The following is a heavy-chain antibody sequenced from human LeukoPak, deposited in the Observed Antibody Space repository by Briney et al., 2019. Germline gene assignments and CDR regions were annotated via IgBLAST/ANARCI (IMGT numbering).Heavy chain of an antibody. CDR1: GGTFSSYA. J-gene: IGHJ4*02. CDR2: IIPIFGTA. D-gene: IGHD3-22*01. Sequence: SVKVSCKASGGTFSSYAIGWVRQAPGQGLEWMGGIIPIFGTANYAQKFQGRVTITADESTSTAYMELSSLRSEDTAVYYCAIDEDYYDGSGYVWGQGTLVTVSS. V-gene: IGHV1-69*13. CDR3: AIDEDYYDGSGYV.